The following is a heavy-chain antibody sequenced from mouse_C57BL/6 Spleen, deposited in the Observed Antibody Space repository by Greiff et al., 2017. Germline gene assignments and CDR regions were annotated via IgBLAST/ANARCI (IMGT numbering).Heavy chain of an antibody. CDR1: GFTIKDYY. CDR3: ADGYDAMDY. D-gene: IGHD2-3*01. Sequence: VQLKESGAELVKPGASVKLSCTASGFTIKDYYMHWVKQRTEQGLEWIGRIDPENGETKSAPKFQGKATITAETSSNTAYLQLSSLTSEDTAGYYCADGYDAMDYWGQGTSVTVSS. CDR2: IDPENGET. J-gene: IGHJ4*01. V-gene: IGHV14-2*01.